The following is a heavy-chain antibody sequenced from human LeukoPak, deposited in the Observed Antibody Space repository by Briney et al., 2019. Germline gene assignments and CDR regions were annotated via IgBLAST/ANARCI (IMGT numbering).Heavy chain of an antibody. D-gene: IGHD2-2*01. CDR3: ARRAGGSISWFDP. CDR1: GYSFSTFW. CDR2: IYPDDSDT. Sequence: ESLKISCKVSGYSFSTFWIGWVRQMPGKGLEWMGIIYPDDSDTRYSPSFQGQVTISVDKSISTAYLQWRSLKASDTAMYYCARRAGGSISWFDPWGQGTLVTVSS. J-gene: IGHJ5*02. V-gene: IGHV5-51*01.